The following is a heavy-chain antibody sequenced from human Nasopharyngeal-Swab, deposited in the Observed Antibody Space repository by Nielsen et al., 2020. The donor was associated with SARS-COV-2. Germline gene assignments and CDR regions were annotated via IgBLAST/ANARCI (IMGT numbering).Heavy chain of an antibody. Sequence: WVRQAPGQRLEWMGWINAGNANTNYSQKFQGRVTITRDTSASTAYMELSSLRSEDTAVYYCARSGYSSSWYYFDYWGQGTLVTVSS. CDR2: INAGNANT. D-gene: IGHD6-13*01. CDR3: ARSGYSSSWYYFDY. V-gene: IGHV1-3*01. J-gene: IGHJ4*02.